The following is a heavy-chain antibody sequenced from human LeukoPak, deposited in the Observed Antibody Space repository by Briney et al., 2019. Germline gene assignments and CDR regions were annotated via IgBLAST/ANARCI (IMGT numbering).Heavy chain of an antibody. CDR1: GYTLTELS. CDR3: ATDVSGSGSYSTWGYGY. J-gene: IGHJ4*02. D-gene: IGHD3-10*01. V-gene: IGHV1-24*01. CDR2: FDPEDGET. Sequence: ASVKVSCKFSGYTLTELSMHWVRQAPGKGLEWMGGFDPEDGETIYAQKFQGRVTMTEDTSTDTAYMELSSLRSEDTAVYYCATDVSGSGSYSTWGYGYWGQGTLVTVSS.